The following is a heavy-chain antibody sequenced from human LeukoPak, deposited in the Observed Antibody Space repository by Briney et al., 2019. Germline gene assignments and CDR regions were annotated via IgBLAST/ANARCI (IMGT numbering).Heavy chain of an antibody. V-gene: IGHV1-18*01. J-gene: IGHJ6*02. Sequence: ASVKVSCKASGYTFTSYGISWVRQAPGQGLEWMGWISAYNGNTNYAQKIQGRVTMTTDTSTSTGYMELRSLRSDDTAVYYCARDFFTASYGSGSYYNPYYYGMDVWGQGTTVTVSS. CDR1: GYTFTSYG. CDR2: ISAYNGNT. D-gene: IGHD3-10*01. CDR3: ARDFFTASYGSGSYYNPYYYGMDV.